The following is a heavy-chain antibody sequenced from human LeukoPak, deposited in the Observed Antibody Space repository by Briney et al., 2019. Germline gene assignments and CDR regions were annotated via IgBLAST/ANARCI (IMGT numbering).Heavy chain of an antibody. D-gene: IGHD2-2*01. Sequence: SETLPLTCAVSGYSISSGYYWGWIRQPPGKGLEWIGSIYHSGSTYYNPSLKSRVTISVDTSKNQFSLKLSSVTAADTAVYYCARGARSAYCSSTSCHYHYYMDVWGKGTTVTVSS. V-gene: IGHV4-38-2*01. J-gene: IGHJ6*03. CDR3: ARGARSAYCSSTSCHYHYYMDV. CDR2: IYHSGST. CDR1: GYSISSGYY.